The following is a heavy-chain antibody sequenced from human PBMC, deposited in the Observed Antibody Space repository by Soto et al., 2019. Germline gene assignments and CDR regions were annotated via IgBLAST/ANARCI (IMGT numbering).Heavy chain of an antibody. D-gene: IGHD3-22*01. CDR3: ARVVDYCDLYYYYGMDV. CDR1: GFTFSSYS. CDR2: ISCSTSYI. V-gene: IGHV3-21*01. J-gene: IGHJ6*02. Sequence: PGGSLRLSCAASGFTFSSYSMNWVRQAPGKGLEWVSSISCSTSYIYYADSVKGRFTISRDNAKNSLYLQMNSLRAEDTAVYYCARVVDYCDLYYYYGMDVWGQGTTVTVSS.